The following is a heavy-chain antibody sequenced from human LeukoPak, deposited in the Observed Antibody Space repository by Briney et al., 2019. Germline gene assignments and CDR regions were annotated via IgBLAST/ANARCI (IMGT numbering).Heavy chain of an antibody. V-gene: IGHV3-21*04. CDR3: VKDLVAASENVRGWYPMDY. Sequence: GGSLRLSCVASGLTLSSYTMTWVRQAPGRGLEWVSSISSSSGHIYYADSLEGRFTISRDNSKNSLYLQMNSLRTEDTALYYCVKDLVAASENVRGWYPMDYWGQGTLVTVSS. D-gene: IGHD6-19*01. CDR1: GLTLSSYT. CDR2: ISSSSGHI. J-gene: IGHJ4*02.